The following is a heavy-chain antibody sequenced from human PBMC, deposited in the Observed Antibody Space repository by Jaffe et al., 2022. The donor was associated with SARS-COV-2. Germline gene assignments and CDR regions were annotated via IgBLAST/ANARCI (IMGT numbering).Heavy chain of an antibody. V-gene: IGHV3-7*01. D-gene: IGHD1-26*01. CDR1: GFTFGSYW. CDR2: IDQDGSER. CDR3: ARDRGYSTFDY. J-gene: IGHJ4*02. Sequence: EVQLVESGGGLVQPGGSLRLSCAASGFTFGSYWMSWVRQAPGKGLEWVANIDQDGSERNYVDSVKGRFTISRDNAKNSVYLQMNSLRAEDTVVYYCARDRGYSTFDYWGQGTLVTVSS.